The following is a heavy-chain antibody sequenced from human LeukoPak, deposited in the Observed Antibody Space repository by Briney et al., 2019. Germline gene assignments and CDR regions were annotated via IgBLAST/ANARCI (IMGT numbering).Heavy chain of an antibody. J-gene: IGHJ4*02. CDR1: GFTFSTYP. V-gene: IGHV3-30*04. CDR3: AKDGDYVWVPPDY. Sequence: GGSLRLSCAASGFTFSTYPMHWVRQAPGKGLEWVTVISYDGNKKYYADSVKGRFTISRDNSKNTLYLQMNSLRAEDTAVYYCAKDGDYVWVPPDYWGQGTLVTVSS. D-gene: IGHD3-16*01. CDR2: ISYDGNKK.